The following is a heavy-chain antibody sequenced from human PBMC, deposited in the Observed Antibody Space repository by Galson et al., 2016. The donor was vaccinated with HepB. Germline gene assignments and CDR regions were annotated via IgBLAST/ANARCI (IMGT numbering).Heavy chain of an antibody. CDR1: GFSLTTTGVG. Sequence: PALVKPTQTLTLTCTFSGFSLTTTGVGVGWIRQPPGKTLDWLALIYWDDDTRYNPSLESRLTITKDTSKNQVVLTMTHMDPVDTATYYCAHLRGSLVVGPPAAHHFYGMDVWGQGTTVTVSS. J-gene: IGHJ6*02. CDR3: AHLRGSLVVGPPAAHHFYGMDV. V-gene: IGHV2-5*02. D-gene: IGHD2-2*01. CDR2: IYWDDDT.